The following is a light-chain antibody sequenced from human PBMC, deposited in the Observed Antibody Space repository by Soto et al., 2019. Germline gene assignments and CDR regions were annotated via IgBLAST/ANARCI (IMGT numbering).Light chain of an antibody. J-gene: IGLJ2*01. CDR1: SSDVGGYKY. Sequence: QSALTQPASVSGSPGQSITISCTGTSSDVGGYKYVSWYQQLPGKAPKLMIYEVSNRPSGVSNRFSGSKSGNTASLTISGLQAEDEGDYYCSSYTSSSPHVVFGGGTKLTVL. CDR3: SSYTSSSPHVV. CDR2: EVS. V-gene: IGLV2-14*01.